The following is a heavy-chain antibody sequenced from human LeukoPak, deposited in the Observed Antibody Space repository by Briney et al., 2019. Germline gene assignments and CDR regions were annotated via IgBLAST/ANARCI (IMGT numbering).Heavy chain of an antibody. J-gene: IGHJ4*02. V-gene: IGHV4-34*01. Sequence: SEXLSLTCALYGGSFSDYSYNWLRQPPGKGLEWIGEINHRGSTSSSPSLRSRTTISIETTQKKFSLKLTSVTAADTAVYYCAAFAMDRGDYFFDYWDQGALVTVSS. CDR1: GGSFSDYS. CDR2: INHRGST. CDR3: AAFAMDRGDYFFDY. D-gene: IGHD3-10*01.